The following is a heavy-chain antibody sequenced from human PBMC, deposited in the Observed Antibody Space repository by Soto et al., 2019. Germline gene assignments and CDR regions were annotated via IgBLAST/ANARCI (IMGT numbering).Heavy chain of an antibody. CDR2: ISYDGSNK. Sequence: LRLSCAASGFTFSSYGMHWVRQAPGKGLEWVAVISYDGSNKYYADSVKGRFTISRDNSKNTLYLQMNSLRAEDTAVYYCAKDFIYDLSDYWGQGTLVTVSS. D-gene: IGHD3-10*01. CDR1: GFTFSSYG. V-gene: IGHV3-30*18. J-gene: IGHJ4*02. CDR3: AKDFIYDLSDY.